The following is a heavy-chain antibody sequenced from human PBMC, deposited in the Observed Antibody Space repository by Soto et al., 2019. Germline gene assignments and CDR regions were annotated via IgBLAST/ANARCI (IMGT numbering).Heavy chain of an antibody. CDR3: AKEVTAISGDWTFDV. D-gene: IGHD2-21*02. Sequence: QVQLVESGGGVVQPGRSLRLSCAASTFTFSNFGIHWVRQAPVKGLEWVAVISYDGSQKYYADSVKGRFSISRDNSKNTVYLQMSRLRAEDTAVYHCAKEVTAISGDWTFDVWGQGTVVSVSS. CDR1: TFTFSNFG. CDR2: ISYDGSQK. V-gene: IGHV3-30*18. J-gene: IGHJ3*01.